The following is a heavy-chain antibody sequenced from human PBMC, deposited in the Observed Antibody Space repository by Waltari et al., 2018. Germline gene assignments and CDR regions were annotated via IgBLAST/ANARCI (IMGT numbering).Heavy chain of an antibody. J-gene: IGHJ5*02. Sequence: QVQLQESGPGLVKPSETLSLTCTVSGGSISSYYWSWIRQPPGKGLEWIGYIYYSGSTNYNPSLKSRVTISVDTSKNQFSLKLSSVTAADTAVYYCARHRAVAGSWFDPWGQGTLVTVSS. V-gene: IGHV4-59*08. CDR1: GGSISSYY. CDR3: ARHRAVAGSWFDP. CDR2: IYYSGST. D-gene: IGHD6-19*01.